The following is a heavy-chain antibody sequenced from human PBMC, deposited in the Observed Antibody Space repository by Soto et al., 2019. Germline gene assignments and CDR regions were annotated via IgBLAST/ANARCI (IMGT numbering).Heavy chain of an antibody. CDR3: ARDGGPAAIADPDRDYYYGMDV. D-gene: IGHD2-2*01. Sequence: QVQLVQSGAEVKKPGSSVKVSCEASGGTFSSYAISWVRQAPGQGLEWMGGIIPIFGTANYAQKFQGRVTITADESTSTAYMELSSLRSEDTAVYYCARDGGPAAIADPDRDYYYGMDVWGQGTTVTVSS. J-gene: IGHJ6*02. CDR2: IIPIFGTA. CDR1: GGTFSSYA. V-gene: IGHV1-69*01.